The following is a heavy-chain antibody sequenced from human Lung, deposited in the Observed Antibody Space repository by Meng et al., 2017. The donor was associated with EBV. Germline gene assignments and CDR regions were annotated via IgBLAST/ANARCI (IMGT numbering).Heavy chain of an antibody. CDR3: ANRREVRPYYFDS. Sequence: VHHRRSGAGLGAPSGPLSLTWPVSGASISSDIWGSWVRQPPGKGLEWIGYIYDSGSTSYNPSLMSRVTISVDTSRNQFSLKLTSVTAADTAVYYCANRREVRPYYFDSWGQGTLVTVSS. CDR2: IYDSGST. CDR1: GASISSDIW. J-gene: IGHJ4*02. V-gene: IGHV4-4*02. D-gene: IGHD1-26*01.